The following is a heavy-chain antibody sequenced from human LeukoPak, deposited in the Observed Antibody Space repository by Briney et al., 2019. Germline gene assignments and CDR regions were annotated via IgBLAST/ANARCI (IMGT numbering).Heavy chain of an antibody. CDR3: ARGSLRFLEWLSIYPPLHYYYGMDV. CDR1: GYTFTSYA. D-gene: IGHD3-3*01. J-gene: IGHJ6*02. V-gene: IGHV1-8*01. CDR2: MNPNSGNT. Sequence: ASVKVSCKASGYTFTSYAINWVRQATGQGLEWMGWMNPNSGNTGYAQKFQGRVTMTRNTSISTAYMELSSLRSEDTAVYYCARGSLRFLEWLSIYPPLHYYYGMDVWGQGTTVTVSS.